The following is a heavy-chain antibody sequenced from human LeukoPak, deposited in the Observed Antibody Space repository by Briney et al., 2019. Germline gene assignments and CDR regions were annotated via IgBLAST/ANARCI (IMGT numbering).Heavy chain of an antibody. V-gene: IGHV4-59*08. CDR2: VYYTGKS. CDR1: GGSINSHY. J-gene: IGHJ4*02. CDR3: VRRDAGWNYFDY. D-gene: IGHD6-19*01. Sequence: PSETLSLTCALSGGSINSHYWGWIRQPPGEALQLIGNVYYTGKSSYNPSLRSRVTISLDTSKNHLSLKLTSVLAADTAIYYCVRRDAGWNYFDYWGQGILVTVSS.